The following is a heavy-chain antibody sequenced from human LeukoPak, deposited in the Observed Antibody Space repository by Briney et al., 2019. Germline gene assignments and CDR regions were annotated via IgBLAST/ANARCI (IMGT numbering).Heavy chain of an antibody. CDR1: GYTFTGYY. Sequence: LGASVKVSCKASGYTFTGYYMHWVRQAPGQGLEWMGWINPNSGGTNYAQKLQNRVTMTRDTSISTAYMELGRLRSDDTAVYYCARHYGNDILTESGFDPWGQGTLVTVSS. CDR2: INPNSGGT. V-gene: IGHV1-2*02. D-gene: IGHD3-9*01. J-gene: IGHJ5*02. CDR3: ARHYGNDILTESGFDP.